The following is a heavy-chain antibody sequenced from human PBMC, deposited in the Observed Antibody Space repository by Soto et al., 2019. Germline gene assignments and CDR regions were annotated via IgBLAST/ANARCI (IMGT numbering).Heavy chain of an antibody. J-gene: IGHJ5*02. CDR2: ISAYNGNT. CDR1: GGTFSSYT. CDR3: ARGFPLWFDP. Sequence: GASVKVSCKASGGTFSSYTISWVRQAPGQGLEWMGWISAYNGNTNYAQKLQGRVTMTTDTSTSTAYMELRSLRSEDTAVYYCARGFPLWFDPWGQGTLVTVSS. D-gene: IGHD3-3*01. V-gene: IGHV1-18*01.